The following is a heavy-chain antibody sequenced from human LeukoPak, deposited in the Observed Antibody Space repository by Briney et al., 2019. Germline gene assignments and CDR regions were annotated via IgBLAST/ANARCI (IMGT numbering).Heavy chain of an antibody. CDR2: ISYNGNNK. J-gene: IGHJ4*02. V-gene: IGHV3-30*18. CDR3: AKRGLSSSSQFLDF. D-gene: IGHD6-13*01. CDR1: GFIFSNYG. Sequence: PGGSLRLSCAASGFIFSNYGMHWVRQAPGKGLEWVAVISYNGNNKYYADSVKGRFTISRDNFKNTLFLQMDSLRPEDTALYYCAKRGLSSSSQFLDFWGQGTLVTVSS.